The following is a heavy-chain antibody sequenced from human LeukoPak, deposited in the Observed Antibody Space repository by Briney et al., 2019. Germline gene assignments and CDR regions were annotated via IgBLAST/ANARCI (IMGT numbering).Heavy chain of an antibody. D-gene: IGHD3-22*01. V-gene: IGHV4-30-2*01. CDR2: IYHSGST. Sequence: SQTLSLTCAVSGGSISSGGYSWSRIRQPPGKGLEWIGYIYHSGSTYYNPSLKSRVTISVDRSKNQFSLKLSSVTAADTAVYYCARAVGYYDSSGYSIDAFDIWGQGTMVTVSS. CDR1: GGSISSGGYS. CDR3: ARAVGYYDSSGYSIDAFDI. J-gene: IGHJ3*02.